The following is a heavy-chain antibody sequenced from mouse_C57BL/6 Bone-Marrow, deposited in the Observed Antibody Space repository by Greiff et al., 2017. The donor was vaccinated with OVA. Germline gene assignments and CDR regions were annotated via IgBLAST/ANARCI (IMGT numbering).Heavy chain of an antibody. D-gene: IGHD2-12*01. Sequence: QVQLQQSGAELVRPGTSVKVSCKASGYAFTNYLIEWVKQRPGKGLEWIGVINPGSGGTNYNEKFKGKATLTADKSSSNAYMELSSLTSEASAVYFCARAYYTFDYWGQGTTLTVSS. CDR3: ARAYYTFDY. CDR2: INPGSGGT. V-gene: IGHV1-54*01. CDR1: GYAFTNYL. J-gene: IGHJ2*01.